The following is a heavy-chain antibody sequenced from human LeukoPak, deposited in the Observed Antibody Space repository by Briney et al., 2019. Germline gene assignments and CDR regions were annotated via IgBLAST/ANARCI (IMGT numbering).Heavy chain of an antibody. CDR2: IYPGYSDT. J-gene: IGHJ4*02. CDR3: ARRAPDYGDARGLNFDY. D-gene: IGHD4-17*01. Sequence: GESLKISCKGSGYSFTSYWIGWVRQMPGKGLEWMGIIYPGYSDTRYSPSFQGQVTISADKSISTAYLQWSSLKASDTAMYYCARRAPDYGDARGLNFDYWGQGTLVTVSS. CDR1: GYSFTSYW. V-gene: IGHV5-51*01.